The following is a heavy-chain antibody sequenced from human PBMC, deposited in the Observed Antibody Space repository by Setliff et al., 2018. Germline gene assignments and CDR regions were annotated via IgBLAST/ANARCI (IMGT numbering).Heavy chain of an antibody. J-gene: IGHJ3*01. V-gene: IGHV3-15*07. CDR2: IKGKNDGLAT. CDR1: GFTFSTAW. CDR3: TTDPSPTFGGVIGAAFDF. D-gene: IGHD3-16*01. Sequence: LRLSCAASGFTFSTAWMNWVRQAPGKGLEWVGRIKGKNDGLATDYAAPVKGRFTISRDDSKSTLYLQMNSLKTEDTAVYYCTTDPSPTFGGVIGAAFDFWGQGTMVTVS.